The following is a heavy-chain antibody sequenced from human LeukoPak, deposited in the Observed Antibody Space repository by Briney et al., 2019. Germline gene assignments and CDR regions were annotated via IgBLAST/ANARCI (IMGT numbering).Heavy chain of an antibody. CDR2: IYYSGST. CDR1: GGSISSSSYY. CDR3: AREVPTMIVVDYDAFDI. D-gene: IGHD3-22*01. J-gene: IGHJ3*02. V-gene: IGHV4-39*07. Sequence: SETLSLTCTVSGGSISSSSYYWGWIRQPPGKGLEWIGSIYYSGSTYYNPSLKSRVTVSVDTSKNQLSLKLSSVTAADTAVYYCAREVPTMIVVDYDAFDIWGQGTMVSVS.